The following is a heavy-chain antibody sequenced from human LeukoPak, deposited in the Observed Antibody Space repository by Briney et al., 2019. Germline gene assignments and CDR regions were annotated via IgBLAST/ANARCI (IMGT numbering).Heavy chain of an antibody. CDR1: GGSFSGYY. CDR3: ARGRGSGSYYFGVLKERSEYYFDY. Sequence: SETLSLTCAVYGGSFSGYYWSWIRQPPGKGLEWIGEINHSGSTNYNPSLKSRVTISVDTPKNQFSLKLSSVTAADTAVYYCARGRGSGSYYFGVLKERSEYYFDYWGQGTLVTVSS. CDR2: INHSGST. V-gene: IGHV4-34*01. D-gene: IGHD3-10*01. J-gene: IGHJ4*02.